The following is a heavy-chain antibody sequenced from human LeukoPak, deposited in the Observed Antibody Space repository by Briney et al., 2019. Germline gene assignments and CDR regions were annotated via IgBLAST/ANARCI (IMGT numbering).Heavy chain of an antibody. CDR1: GFTLGDYA. CDR3: TRDCSGGSCYGRGRTKPDSFDY. J-gene: IGHJ4*02. D-gene: IGHD2-15*01. V-gene: IGHV3-49*04. Sequence: GGSLRPPCTAPGFTLGDYAMSWVPQAPGKGLEWVGFIRSKANGGTTEYAASVKGRFTISRDDSKSIAYLQMNSLKTEDTAVYYCTRDCSGGSCYGRGRTKPDSFDYWGQGTLVTVSS. CDR2: IRSKANGGTT.